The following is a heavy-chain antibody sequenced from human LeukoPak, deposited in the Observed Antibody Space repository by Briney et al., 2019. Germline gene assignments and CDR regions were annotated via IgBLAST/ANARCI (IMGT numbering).Heavy chain of an antibody. D-gene: IGHD5-18*01. J-gene: IGHJ4*02. Sequence: SETLSLTCTVSGGSISSGGYYWSWIRQRPGKGLEWIGYIYYSGSTYYNPSLKSRVTISVDTSKNQFSLKLSSVTAADTAVYYCARYSITSYSYGGWGQGTLVTVSS. V-gene: IGHV4-31*03. CDR3: ARYSITSYSYGG. CDR1: GGSISSGGYY. CDR2: IYYSGST.